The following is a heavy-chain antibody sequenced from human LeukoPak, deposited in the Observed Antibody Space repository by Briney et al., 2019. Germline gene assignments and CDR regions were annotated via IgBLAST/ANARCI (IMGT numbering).Heavy chain of an antibody. Sequence: GASVKVSCKASGYTFTCYYMHWVRQAPGQGLEWMGWINPNSGGTNYAQKFQGRVTMTRDMSTSTVYMELSSLRSEDTAVYYCARDERGYSYGYGFDYWGQGTLVTVSS. V-gene: IGHV1-2*02. D-gene: IGHD5-18*01. CDR1: GYTFTCYY. CDR3: ARDERGYSYGYGFDY. CDR2: INPNSGGT. J-gene: IGHJ4*02.